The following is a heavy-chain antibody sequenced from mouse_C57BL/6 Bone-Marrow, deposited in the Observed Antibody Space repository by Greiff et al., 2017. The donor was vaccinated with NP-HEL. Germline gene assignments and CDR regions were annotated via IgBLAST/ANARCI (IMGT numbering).Heavy chain of an antibody. J-gene: IGHJ1*03. CDR1: GYTFTSYW. V-gene: IGHV1-59*01. Sequence: QVQLQQPGAELVRPGTSVKLSCKASGYTFTSYWMHWVKQRPGQGLEWIGVIDPSDSYTNYNQKFKGKATLTVDTSSSTAYMQLSSLTSEDSAVYYCARSPIIPWYFDVWGTGTTVTVSS. CDR3: ARSPIIPWYFDV. CDR2: IDPSDSYT. D-gene: IGHD1-1*01.